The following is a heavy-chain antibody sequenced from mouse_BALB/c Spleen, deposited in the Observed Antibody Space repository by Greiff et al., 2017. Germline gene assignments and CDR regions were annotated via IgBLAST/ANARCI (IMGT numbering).Heavy chain of an antibody. Sequence: DVMLVESGGGLVQPGGSLKLSCAASGFTFSSYGMSWVRQTPDKRLELVATINSNGGSTYYPDSVKGRFTISRDNAKNTLYLQMSSLKSEDTAMYYCARDKSYYYAMDYWGQGTSVTVSS. CDR2: INSNGGST. V-gene: IGHV5-6-3*01. CDR3: ARDKSYYYAMDY. D-gene: IGHD1-3*01. J-gene: IGHJ4*01. CDR1: GFTFSSYG.